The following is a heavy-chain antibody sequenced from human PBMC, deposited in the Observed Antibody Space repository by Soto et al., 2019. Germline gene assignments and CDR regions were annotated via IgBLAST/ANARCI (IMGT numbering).Heavy chain of an antibody. D-gene: IGHD5-12*01. CDR3: ATGNVDSMLEY. V-gene: IGHV4-4*02. Sequence: QVQLHESGPGLVKPSETLSLTCVVSDGSISTYDWWTWVRQPPGKGLEWIGKMFHSGGADYSPSLKSRVTISADSSKNHVSLRLTAVTAADTAVYYCATGNVDSMLEYWGQGTQGAVSS. J-gene: IGHJ4*02. CDR2: MFHSGGA. CDR1: DGSISTYDW.